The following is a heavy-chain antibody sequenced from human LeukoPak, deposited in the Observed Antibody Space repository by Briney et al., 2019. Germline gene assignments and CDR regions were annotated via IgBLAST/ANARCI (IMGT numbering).Heavy chain of an antibody. J-gene: IGHJ4*02. V-gene: IGHV3-23*01. CDR2: TSPGGSDT. Sequence: GGSLRLSCAASGFTFNNYAMSWVRQAPGKGLEWVSATSPGGSDTYYADSVRGRLTISRDNSKKTLYLQMSSLRAEDSALYYCAKRGGYETMAAFDYWGQGTLVTVSS. CDR3: AKRGGYETMAAFDY. CDR1: GFTFNNYA. D-gene: IGHD3-10*01.